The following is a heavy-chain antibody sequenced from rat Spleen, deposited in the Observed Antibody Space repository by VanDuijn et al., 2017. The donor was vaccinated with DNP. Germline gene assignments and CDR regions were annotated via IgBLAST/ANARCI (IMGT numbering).Heavy chain of an antibody. V-gene: IGHV2-41*01. Sequence: QVQLKESGPGLVQPSQTLSLTCTVAGFSLTSYNVHWVRQPPGKGLEWMGVIWKRGATRYNSALKSRLSFSKATSKSQVFLKLNSLQTEDTVTYYCARDLIIRDTTSAMDAWGQGTSVTVSS. D-gene: IGHD4-3*01. J-gene: IGHJ4*01. CDR2: IWKRGAT. CDR1: GFSLTSYN. CDR3: ARDLIIRDTTSAMDA.